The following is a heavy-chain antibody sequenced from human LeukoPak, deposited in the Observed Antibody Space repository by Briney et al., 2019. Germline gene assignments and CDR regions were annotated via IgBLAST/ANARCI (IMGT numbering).Heavy chain of an antibody. D-gene: IGHD3-10*01. CDR3: ARGGGTETVRDFDH. Sequence: GGSLRLSCAASRFTFSSYAMHWVRQAPGKGLEWVAVISYDGSNRYYADSVKGRFTISRDNSKNTLHLQMNSLRGEDTAVYHCARGGGTETVRDFDHWGQGTLVTVSS. V-gene: IGHV3-30-3*01. CDR1: RFTFSSYA. J-gene: IGHJ4*02. CDR2: ISYDGSNR.